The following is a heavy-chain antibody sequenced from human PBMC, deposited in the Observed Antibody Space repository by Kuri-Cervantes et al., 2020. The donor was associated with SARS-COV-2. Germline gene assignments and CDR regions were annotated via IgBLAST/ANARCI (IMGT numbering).Heavy chain of an antibody. Sequence: GSLRLSCSVSGGSINSSSFYWGWIRQPPGKGLEWIGSIYYSGSTYYNPSPKSRVTISVDTSKNQFSLKLSSVTAADTAVYYCASYSSSWYPGLWGRGTLVTVSS. J-gene: IGHJ2*01. CDR3: ASYSSSWYPGL. V-gene: IGHV4-39*01. CDR1: GGSINSSSFY. CDR2: IYYSGST. D-gene: IGHD6-13*01.